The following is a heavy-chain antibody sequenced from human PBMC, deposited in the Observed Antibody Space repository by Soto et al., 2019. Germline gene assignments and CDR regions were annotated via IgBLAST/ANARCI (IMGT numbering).Heavy chain of an antibody. CDR2: ISGSGGST. CDR1: GFTFSSYA. CDR3: ARDQLYYDSSGYRYFDY. J-gene: IGHJ4*02. Sequence: GGSLRLSCAASGFTFSSYAMSWVRQAPGKGLEWVSTISGSGGSTYYADSVKGRFTISRDNSKNTLYLQMNSLRAEDTAVYHCARDQLYYDSSGYRYFDYWGQGTLVTVSS. D-gene: IGHD3-22*01. V-gene: IGHV3-23*01.